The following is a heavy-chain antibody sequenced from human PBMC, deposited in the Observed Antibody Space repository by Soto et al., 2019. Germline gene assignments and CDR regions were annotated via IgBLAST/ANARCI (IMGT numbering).Heavy chain of an antibody. Sequence: GGSLRLSCAASGFTFSSYAMSWVRQAPGKGLEWVSAISGSGGSTYYADSVKGRFTISRDNSKNTLYLQMNSLRAEDTAVYYCAKVGAANTIVGLNWFDPWGQGTLVTVSS. D-gene: IGHD3-3*01. CDR2: ISGSGGST. J-gene: IGHJ5*02. CDR1: GFTFSSYA. V-gene: IGHV3-23*01. CDR3: AKVGAANTIVGLNWFDP.